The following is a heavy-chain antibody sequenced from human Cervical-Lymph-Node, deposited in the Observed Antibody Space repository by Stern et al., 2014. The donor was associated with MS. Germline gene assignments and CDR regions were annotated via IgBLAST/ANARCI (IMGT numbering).Heavy chain of an antibody. CDR2: MYHSGSA. J-gene: IGHJ4*02. Sequence: QVQLQESGPGLVKPAETLSLSCSVSGGSIRSDGFSWGWVRQSPGKGLQWIGSMYHSGSAFYTPSLKSRVTISIDTSTNQFSLKVNSVTATDTAVYYCARQRAPTYSTSWYFDNWGRGTLVTVSS. CDR3: ARQRAPTYSTSWYFDN. CDR1: GGSIRSDGFS. V-gene: IGHV4-39*01. D-gene: IGHD6-13*01.